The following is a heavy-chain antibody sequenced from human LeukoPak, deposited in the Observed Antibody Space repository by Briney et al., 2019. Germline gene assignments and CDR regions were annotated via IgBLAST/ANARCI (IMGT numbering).Heavy chain of an antibody. CDR2: IYTSGST. CDR3: ARDSGRMSYYDSSGYFYI. CDR1: GGSISNYY. Sequence: SETLSLTCTVSGGSISNYYWSWIRQPAGKGLEWIGRIYTSGSTTYNPSLKSRVTISGDTSENQFSLMLRSVTSADTAVYYCARDSGRMSYYDSSGYFYIWGQGTLVTVSS. D-gene: IGHD3-22*01. J-gene: IGHJ4*02. V-gene: IGHV4-4*07.